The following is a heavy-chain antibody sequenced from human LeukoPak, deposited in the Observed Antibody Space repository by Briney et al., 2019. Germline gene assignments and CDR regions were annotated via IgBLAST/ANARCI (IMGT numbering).Heavy chain of an antibody. CDR3: ARQVYDFWSGYPVYFDY. J-gene: IGHJ4*02. V-gene: IGHV4-4*09. CDR1: GGSISSYY. D-gene: IGHD3-3*01. Sequence: SETLSLTYTVSGGSISSYYWSWIRQPPGKGLEWIGYIYTSGSTNYNPSLKSRVTISVDTSKNQFSLKLSSVTAADTAVYYCARQVYDFWSGYPVYFDYWGQGTLVTVSS. CDR2: IYTSGST.